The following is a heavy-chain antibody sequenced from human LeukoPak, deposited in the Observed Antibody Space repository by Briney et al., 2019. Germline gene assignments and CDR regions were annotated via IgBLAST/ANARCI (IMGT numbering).Heavy chain of an antibody. CDR1: GFTFSTNW. V-gene: IGHV3-7*03. CDR2: MNPDGSEK. D-gene: IGHD3-16*01. J-gene: IGHJ4*02. CDR3: ANYIFG. Sequence: PGGSLRLSCAASGFTFSTNWMNWVRQAPGKGLECVANMNPDGSEKRYVDSVKGRFTISRDNAKNSLYLQMNSLRAEDTAVYYCANYIFGWGQGTLVTVSS.